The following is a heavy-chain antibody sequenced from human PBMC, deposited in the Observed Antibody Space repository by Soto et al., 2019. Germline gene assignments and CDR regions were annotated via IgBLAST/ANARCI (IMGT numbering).Heavy chain of an antibody. CDR1: GYRFTDYY. V-gene: IGHV1-2*02. D-gene: IGHD2-2*01. CDR3: ARAGGLGFGSSTSCYPNRYFHY. Sequence: ASVKVSCNASGYRFTDYYIHWVRQAPGQGPEWMGWINPNTGGTTYAQKFQGRVTMTRDMSMSTAYMELSRLRSDDTALFYCARAGGLGFGSSTSCYPNRYFHYWGQ. CDR2: INPNTGGT. J-gene: IGHJ4*02.